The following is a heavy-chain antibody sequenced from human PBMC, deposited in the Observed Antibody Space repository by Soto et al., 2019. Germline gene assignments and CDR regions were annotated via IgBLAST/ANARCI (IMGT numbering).Heavy chain of an antibody. CDR1: GGTFNSYP. V-gene: IGHV1-69*01. CDR3: SSLKLIYGDYYGRDV. Sequence: QVPLVQSGAEVKKPGSSVKVSCKASGGTFNSYPISWVRQAPGQGLEWMGGIIPIIGTANYAQKFQGRVTITADESTSTAYMELRSLRSEDTALYYCSSLKLIYGDYYGRDVCGQGTTVSVSS. D-gene: IGHD4-17*01. CDR2: IIPIIGTA. J-gene: IGHJ6*02.